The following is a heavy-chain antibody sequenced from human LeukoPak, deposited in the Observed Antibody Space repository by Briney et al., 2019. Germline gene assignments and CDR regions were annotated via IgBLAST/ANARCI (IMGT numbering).Heavy chain of an antibody. J-gene: IGHJ4*02. D-gene: IGHD6-19*01. V-gene: IGHV3-7*01. CDR3: ARVAGGIPDY. Sequence: GGSLRLSCAASGFTFTTYWMSWVRQAPGMGLEWVANIKQDGSEKYYVDSVAGRFTISRDNAKNSLFLQMNSLRVEDTAVFYCARVAGGIPDYWGQGTLVTVSS. CDR2: IKQDGSEK. CDR1: GFTFTTYW.